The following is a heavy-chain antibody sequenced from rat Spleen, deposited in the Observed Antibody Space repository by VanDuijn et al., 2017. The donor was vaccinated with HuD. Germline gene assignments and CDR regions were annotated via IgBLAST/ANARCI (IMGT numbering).Heavy chain of an antibody. CDR1: GFTFSDYN. J-gene: IGHJ4*01. D-gene: IGHD4-3*01. CDR3: TTGFGVMDA. Sequence: EVQLVETGGGLVQPGRSLKLSCAASGFTFSDYNMAWVRQAPKKGLEWVTSISPSGATTNYRDSVKGRFTISRDNARGTLYLQMDSLRSEDTATYYCTTGFGVMDAWGQGASVTVSS. CDR2: ISPSGATT. V-gene: IGHV5-27*01.